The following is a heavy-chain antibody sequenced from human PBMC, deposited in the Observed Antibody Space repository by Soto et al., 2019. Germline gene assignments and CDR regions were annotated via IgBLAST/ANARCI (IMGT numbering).Heavy chain of an antibody. CDR2: IIDDGGRA. J-gene: IGHJ4*02. Sequence: GGSLRLSSSASGFTFNRYAMSWVRQAPGKGLEWVSAIIDDGGRAYYADSVKGRFTISRDNFKNTLSLQMNSLRAEDTAVYYCAKDKMEQWLVGGYFDYWGKGSQFTASS. CDR3: AKDKMEQWLVGGYFDY. CDR1: GFTFNRYA. V-gene: IGHV3-23*01. D-gene: IGHD6-19*01.